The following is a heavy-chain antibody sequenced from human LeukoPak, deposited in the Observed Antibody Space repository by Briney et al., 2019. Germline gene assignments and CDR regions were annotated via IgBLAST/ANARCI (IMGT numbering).Heavy chain of an antibody. D-gene: IGHD5-12*01. J-gene: IGHJ4*02. V-gene: IGHV4-34*01. Sequence: SETLSLTCAVYGGPFSGYYWSWIRQPPGKGLEWIGEINHSGSTNYNPSLKSRVTISVDTSKNQFSLKLSSVTAADTAVYYCARGKWQSVIDYWGQGTLVTVSS. CDR3: ARGKWQSVIDY. CDR1: GGPFSGYY. CDR2: INHSGST.